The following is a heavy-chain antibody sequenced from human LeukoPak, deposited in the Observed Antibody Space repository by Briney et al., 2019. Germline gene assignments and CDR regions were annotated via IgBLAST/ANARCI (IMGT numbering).Heavy chain of an antibody. J-gene: IGHJ4*02. D-gene: IGHD6-6*01. CDR3: AGEQIAAL. CDR2: ISSSSSTI. V-gene: IGHV3-48*01. Sequence: GGSLRLSCAASGFTFSSYSMNWVRQAPGKGLEWVSYISSSSSTIYYADSVKGRFTISRDNAKNSLYLQMTSLRAEDTAVYYCAGEQIAALWGQGTLFTVSS. CDR1: GFTFSSYS.